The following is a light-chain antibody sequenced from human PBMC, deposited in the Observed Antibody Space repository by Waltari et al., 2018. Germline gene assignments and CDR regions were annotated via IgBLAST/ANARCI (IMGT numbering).Light chain of an antibody. V-gene: IGKV1-39*01. Sequence: DIQMTQSPSSLSASVGDRVTITCRASQNIGRYLNWYQQKPGKAPKLLLHAASSLQSWVPSRFSGSGSGTEFDLTITNLQPEDFAIYYCQQSYSNPLTFGQGTRLEIE. CDR2: AAS. J-gene: IGKJ5*01. CDR1: QNIGRY. CDR3: QQSYSNPLT.